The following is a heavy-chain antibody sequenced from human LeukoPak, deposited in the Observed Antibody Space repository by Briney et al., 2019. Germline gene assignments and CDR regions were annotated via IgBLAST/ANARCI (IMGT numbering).Heavy chain of an antibody. CDR3: ARDRRIAAAGRYYYYMDV. D-gene: IGHD6-13*01. J-gene: IGHJ6*03. CDR2: IYSGGST. Sequence: PGGSLRLSCAASGFTVSSNYMSWVRQAPGKGLEWVSVIYSGGSTYYADYVKGRFTISRDNSNNTLYLQMNSLRAEDTAVYYCARDRRIAAAGRYYYYMDVWGKGTTVTVSS. V-gene: IGHV3-66*02. CDR1: GFTVSSNY.